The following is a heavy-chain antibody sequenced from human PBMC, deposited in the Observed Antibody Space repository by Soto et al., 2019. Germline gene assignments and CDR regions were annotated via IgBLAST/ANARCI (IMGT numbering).Heavy chain of an antibody. J-gene: IGHJ3*01. D-gene: IGHD4-4*01. CDR2: FYDLDGT. Sequence: DVQLVDSGGGLIQPGGSLRLSCAVSGLTVSGKKYVAWVRQAPGKVLEWVSGFYDLDGTYYADSLKGRFATSGDSSRTIVYLQMNGLRPEDTAVYYCATWHLQEHAYDVWGQGTTVTVSS. V-gene: IGHV3-53*01. CDR1: GLTVSGKKY. CDR3: ATWHLQEHAYDV.